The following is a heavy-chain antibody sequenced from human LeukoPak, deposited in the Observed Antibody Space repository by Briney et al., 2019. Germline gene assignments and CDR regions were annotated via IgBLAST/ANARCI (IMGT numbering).Heavy chain of an antibody. D-gene: IGHD6-19*01. CDR2: GSLDGGST. J-gene: IGHJ6*04. CDR3: AKDIAVADVYYYYGMDV. Sequence: PWGSLRLSCAASGCTFSGYALHWVWLGPGKGLGLVSLGSLDGGSTYYADSVKGRFTISRDNSKNSLYLQMNSLRAEDTALYYCAKDIAVADVYYYYGMDVWGKGTTVTVSS. CDR1: GCTFSGYA. V-gene: IGHV3-43D*04.